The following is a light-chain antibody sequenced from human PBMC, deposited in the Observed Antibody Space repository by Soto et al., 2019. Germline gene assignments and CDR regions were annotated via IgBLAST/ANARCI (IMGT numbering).Light chain of an antibody. CDR3: SSYTSSSTYV. CDR2: EVS. J-gene: IGLJ1*01. V-gene: IGLV2-14*01. Sequence: QFVLTQPASVSGSPGQSITISCTGSSTDVGGYNCVSWYQQHPGKAPKVMIYEVSNRPSGVSNRFSGSKSGNTASLTISGLQAEDEADYYCSSYTSSSTYVFGTGTKVTVL. CDR1: STDVGGYNC.